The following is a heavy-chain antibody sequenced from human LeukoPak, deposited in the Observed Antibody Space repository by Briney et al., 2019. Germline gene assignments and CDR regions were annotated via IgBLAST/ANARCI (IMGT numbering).Heavy chain of an antibody. Sequence: GGSLRLSCAASEFTFSSYAMHWVRQAPGKGLEWVAVISYDGSHKFYTDSVKGRFTISRDNSKNTLYLQMNSLRAEDTAVYYCARDYDYEDAGGFDYWGQGTLVTVSS. V-gene: IGHV3-30*04. CDR3: ARDYDYEDAGGFDY. CDR2: ISYDGSHK. J-gene: IGHJ4*02. D-gene: IGHD3-22*01. CDR1: EFTFSSYA.